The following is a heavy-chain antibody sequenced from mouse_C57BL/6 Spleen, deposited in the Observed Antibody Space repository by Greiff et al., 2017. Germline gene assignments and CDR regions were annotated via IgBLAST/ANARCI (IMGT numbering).Heavy chain of an antibody. D-gene: IGHD2-3*01. J-gene: IGHJ3*01. Sequence: EVQLQQSGTVLARPGASVKMSCKTSGYTFTSYWMHWVKQRPGQGLEWIGAIYPGNSDTSYNQKFKGKAKLTAVTSASTAYMELSSLTNEDSAVYYCTREAYDGYSAWFAYWGQGTLVTVSA. CDR1: GYTFTSYW. CDR3: TREAYDGYSAWFAY. CDR2: IYPGNSDT. V-gene: IGHV1-5*01.